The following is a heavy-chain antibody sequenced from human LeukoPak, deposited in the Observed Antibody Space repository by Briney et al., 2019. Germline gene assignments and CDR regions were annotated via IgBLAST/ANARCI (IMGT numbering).Heavy chain of an antibody. CDR3: ARDREGATGWFDP. CDR1: GFTFSSYW. Sequence: GGSLRLSCAASGFTFSSYWMSWVRQAPGKGLEWVANIKQDGSEKYYVDSVKGRFTISRDNAKNSLYLQMNSLRAEDTAVYYCARDREGATGWFDPWGQGTLVTVSS. D-gene: IGHD1-26*01. CDR2: IKQDGSEK. J-gene: IGHJ5*02. V-gene: IGHV3-7*01.